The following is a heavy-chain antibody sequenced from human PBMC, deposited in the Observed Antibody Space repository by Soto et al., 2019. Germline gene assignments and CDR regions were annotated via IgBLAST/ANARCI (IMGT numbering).Heavy chain of an antibody. CDR2: IYYSGST. D-gene: IGHD2-8*01. V-gene: IGHV4-31*03. J-gene: IGHJ5*02. Sequence: SETLSLTCTVSGGSIISGGYYWSCIRQHPWRGLEWIGYIYYSGSTYYNPSLKSRVTISVDTSKNQFSLKLSSVTAADTAVYYCARGVAPMVYAIRGAWFDPWGQGTLVTVSS. CDR1: GGSIISGGYY. CDR3: ARGVAPMVYAIRGAWFDP.